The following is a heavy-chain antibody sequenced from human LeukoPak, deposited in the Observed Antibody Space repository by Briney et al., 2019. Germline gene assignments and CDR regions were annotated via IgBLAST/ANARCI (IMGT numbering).Heavy chain of an antibody. Sequence: SVKVSCKASGGTFSSYAISWVRQAPGQGLEWMGGIIPIFGTANYAQKFQGRVTITADESTSTAYMELSSLRSEDTAVYYCASQNPMIGSILTYYYGMDVWGQGTTVTVSS. CDR3: ASQNPMIGSILTYYYGMDV. CDR1: GGTFSSYA. D-gene: IGHD1-26*01. V-gene: IGHV1-69*13. CDR2: IIPIFGTA. J-gene: IGHJ6*02.